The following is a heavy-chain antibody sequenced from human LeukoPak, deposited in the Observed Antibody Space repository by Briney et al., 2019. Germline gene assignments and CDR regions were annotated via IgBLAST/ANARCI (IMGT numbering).Heavy chain of an antibody. CDR3: ARGRRTWVSD. J-gene: IGHJ4*02. D-gene: IGHD2/OR15-2a*01. CDR1: GYTFTSYD. V-gene: IGHV1-8*01. Sequence: ASVKVSCKASGYTFTSYDINWVRQATGQGLEWMGWVNPNSGNTGYSQKFQGRVTMTRNTSISTAYMELSSLGSEDTALYYCARGRRTWVSDWGQGTLVTVSS. CDR2: VNPNSGNT.